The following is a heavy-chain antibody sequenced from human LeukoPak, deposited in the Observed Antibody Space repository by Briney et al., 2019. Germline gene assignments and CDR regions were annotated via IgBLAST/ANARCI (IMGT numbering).Heavy chain of an antibody. CDR3: ATHLRSGGSCYWFDP. CDR1: GYSISSGYY. V-gene: IGHV4-38-2*02. Sequence: PSETLSLTCTVSGYSISSGYYWGWIRQPPGKGLEWIGSIYHSGSTYYNPSLKSRVTISVDTSKNQFSLKLSSVTAADTAVYYCATHLRSGGSCYWFDPWGQGTLVTVSS. CDR2: IYHSGST. J-gene: IGHJ5*02. D-gene: IGHD2-15*01.